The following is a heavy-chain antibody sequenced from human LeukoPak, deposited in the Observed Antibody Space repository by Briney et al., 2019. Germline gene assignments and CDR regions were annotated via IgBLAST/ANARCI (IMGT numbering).Heavy chain of an antibody. D-gene: IGHD1-1*01. CDR3: ATINFRPY. CDR2: ISYDGSNK. V-gene: IGHV3-30*04. Sequence: PGGSLRLSCAASGFSFSSCGVHWVRQAPGRGLEWVTFISYDGSNKYYADSVKGRFTISRDNSKNTLYLEMNSLRAEDTAVYYCATINFRPYWGQGTLVTVSS. J-gene: IGHJ4*02. CDR1: GFSFSSCG.